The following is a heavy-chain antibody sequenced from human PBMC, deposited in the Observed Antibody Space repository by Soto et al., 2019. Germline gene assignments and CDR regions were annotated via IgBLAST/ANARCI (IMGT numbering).Heavy chain of an antibody. J-gene: IGHJ4*02. CDR2: ITYDGSNK. CDR1: GFTFSSYA. D-gene: IGHD3-22*01. Sequence: GGSLRLSCAASGFTFSSYAMHWVRQAPGKGLEWVAIITYDGSNKFYTDSVKGRFTISRDNSKNTLYLQMDSLGAEDTAVYYCARVYTSGYYPGYWGQGTLVTVSS. CDR3: ARVYTSGYYPGY. V-gene: IGHV3-30-3*01.